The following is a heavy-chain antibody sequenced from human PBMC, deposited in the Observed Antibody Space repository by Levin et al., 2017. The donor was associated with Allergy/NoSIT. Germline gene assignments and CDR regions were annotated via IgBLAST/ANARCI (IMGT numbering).Heavy chain of an antibody. CDR1: GGTFSSYA. J-gene: IGHJ6*02. D-gene: IGHD5-18*01. Sequence: EASVKVSCKASGGTFSSYAISWVRQAPGQGLEWMGGIIPIFGTANYAQKFQGRVTITADESTSTAYMELSSLRSEDTAVYYCARSGYSYGTIPNYYYYGMDVWGQGTTVTVSS. V-gene: IGHV1-69*13. CDR3: ARSGYSYGTIPNYYYYGMDV. CDR2: IIPIFGTA.